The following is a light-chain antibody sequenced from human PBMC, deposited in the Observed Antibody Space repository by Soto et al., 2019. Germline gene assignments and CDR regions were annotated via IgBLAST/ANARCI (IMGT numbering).Light chain of an antibody. J-gene: IGKJ1*01. CDR3: HRFGHSPET. Sequence: EVALTQSPGTLSLSPGESATLSCSASQSVADSSWAWSQQKPGQAPRLLFYAATRVVTGSPDRFSGSGAGPDFALIIHTPERDDFAVYSGHRFGHSPETFGQATKV. V-gene: IGKV3-20*01. CDR1: QSVADSS. CDR2: AAT.